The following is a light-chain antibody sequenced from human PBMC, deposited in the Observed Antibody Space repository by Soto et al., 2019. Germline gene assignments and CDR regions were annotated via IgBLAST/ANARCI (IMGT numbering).Light chain of an antibody. Sequence: DIQMTQSPSSLSASVGDTITVTCRANQSITKSLNWYQKKPGAAPRLLIRAASGLHSGVPSRFSGSGSGTDFTLAISSHEPDDFATYYCQQSYITPITFGQGTRLEIK. CDR3: QQSYITPIT. V-gene: IGKV1-39*01. CDR2: AAS. J-gene: IGKJ5*01. CDR1: QSITKS.